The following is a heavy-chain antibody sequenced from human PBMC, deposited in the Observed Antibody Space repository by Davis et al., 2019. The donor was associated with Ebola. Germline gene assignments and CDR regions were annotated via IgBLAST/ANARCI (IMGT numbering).Heavy chain of an antibody. CDR2: INHSGST. J-gene: IGHJ5*02. Sequence: SETLSLTCAVYGGSFSGYYWSWIRQPPGKGLEWIGEINHSGSTNYNPSLKSRVTISVDTSKNQFSLKLSSVTAADTAVYYCARVSLRGYTAVYNWFDPWGQGTLVTVSS. V-gene: IGHV4-34*01. D-gene: IGHD5-18*01. CDR3: ARVSLRGYTAVYNWFDP. CDR1: GGSFSGYY.